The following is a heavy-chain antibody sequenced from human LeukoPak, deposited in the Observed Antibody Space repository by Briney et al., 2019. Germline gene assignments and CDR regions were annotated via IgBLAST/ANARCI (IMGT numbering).Heavy chain of an antibody. V-gene: IGHV4-59*01. CDR2: VSDTGDT. J-gene: IGHJ5*02. Sequence: SETLSLTCTVSGVSINGNYWTWIRQLPGKGLEWIGFVSDTGDTDYNPSLKSRLTISADTSKSQLSLSLSSVTAADTALYYCARVFRGVVTSNWFDPWGQGPLGCVSS. D-gene: IGHD3-3*01. CDR1: GVSINGNY. CDR3: ARVFRGVVTSNWFDP.